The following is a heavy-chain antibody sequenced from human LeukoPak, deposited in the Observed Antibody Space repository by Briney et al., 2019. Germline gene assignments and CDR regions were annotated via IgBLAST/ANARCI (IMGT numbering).Heavy chain of an antibody. CDR1: GGSFSVYY. D-gene: IGHD4-23*01. J-gene: IGHJ4*02. Sequence: PSETLSLTCAVYGGSFSVYYWSWIRQPPGKGLEWIGEINHSGSTNYNPSLKSRVTISVDTSKNQFSLKLSSVTAADTAVYYCATRTLPLDYGGNRIFRYWGQGTLVTVSS. CDR3: ATRTLPLDYGGNRIFRY. CDR2: INHSGST. V-gene: IGHV4-34*01.